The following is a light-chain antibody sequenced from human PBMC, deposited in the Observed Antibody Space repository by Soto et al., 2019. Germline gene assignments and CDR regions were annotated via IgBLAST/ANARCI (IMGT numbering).Light chain of an antibody. CDR1: HSINNNY. J-gene: IGKJ1*01. CDR3: QFYGDPSKT. CDR2: GAS. V-gene: IGKV3-20*01. Sequence: EIVLTQSPGTLSLSPGEGAILSCRASHSINNNYLAWYQQKPGQAPRLLTYGASSRATGIPDRFSGGGSGTDFTLTVTRLEPEDFAVYYCQFYGDPSKTFGQGTKVDNK.